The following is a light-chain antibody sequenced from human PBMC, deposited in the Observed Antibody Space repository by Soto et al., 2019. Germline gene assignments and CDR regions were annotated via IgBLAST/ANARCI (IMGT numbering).Light chain of an antibody. J-gene: IGKJ1*01. CDR2: EAS. V-gene: IGKV1-5*03. Sequence: DIQMTQSPSTLSASVGDRVTITCRARQSSGTWLAWYQQKPGKAPKLLIYEASSLESGVPSTFSGSGSGTECTRANGSPQSDDFATYYCKQYNSYWTCGQGTTVEIK. CDR3: KQYNSYWT. CDR1: QSSGTW.